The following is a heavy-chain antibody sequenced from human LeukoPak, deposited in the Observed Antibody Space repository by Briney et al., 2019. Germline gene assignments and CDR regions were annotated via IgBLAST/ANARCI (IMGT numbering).Heavy chain of an antibody. V-gene: IGHV4-31*03. J-gene: IGHJ3*02. CDR3: ARTPRGYSYGRNHDAFDI. D-gene: IGHD5-18*01. Sequence: SETLSLTCTVSGGSISIGGYYWSWVRQHPGEGRGWIGFIYYRGSTYYNPSRKSRVTISVDTSKNQFSLKLSSVTAADTAVYYCARTPRGYSYGRNHDAFDIWGQGTMVTVSS. CDR2: IYYRGST. CDR1: GGSISIGGYY.